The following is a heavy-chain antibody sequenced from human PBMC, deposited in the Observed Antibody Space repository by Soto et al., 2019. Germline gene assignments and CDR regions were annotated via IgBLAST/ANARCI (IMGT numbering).Heavy chain of an antibody. J-gene: IGHJ4*02. V-gene: IGHV4-4*02. CDR1: GGSISSSNW. D-gene: IGHD3-10*01. CDR3: ARAYGSGSVHFDY. Sequence: LSLTFAVSGGSISSSNWWSWVRQPPGKGLEWIGEIYHSGSTNYNPSLKSRVTISVDKSKNQFSLKLSSVTAADTAVYYCARAYGSGSVHFDYWGQGTLVTVSS. CDR2: IYHSGST.